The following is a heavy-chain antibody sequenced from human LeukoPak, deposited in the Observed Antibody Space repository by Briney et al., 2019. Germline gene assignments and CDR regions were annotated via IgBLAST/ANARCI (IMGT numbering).Heavy chain of an antibody. CDR2: ISTDSSYI. J-gene: IGHJ5*02. Sequence: GGSLRLSCAASGFTFSSYSMNWVRQAPGEGLEWVSSISTDSSYIYYADSVKGRFTISRGNAKNSLYLQMSSLRAEDTAVYYCAAGTTNRYSCSWFDPWGQGTLVTVSS. CDR3: AAGTTNRYSCSWFDP. CDR1: GFTFSSYS. V-gene: IGHV3-21*01. D-gene: IGHD2-2*01.